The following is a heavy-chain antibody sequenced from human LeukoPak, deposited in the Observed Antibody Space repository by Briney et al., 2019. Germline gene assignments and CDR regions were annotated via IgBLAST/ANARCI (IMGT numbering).Heavy chain of an antibody. Sequence: PGGSLTLSCAASGFTFSDYAMSWVRQAPGKGLEWVSAFSGGGGGTYYADSAKGRFTISRDNSKNTLSLQMNSLRAEDTAVYYCAKGRQEVGGSDAFDIWGQGTMVTVSS. D-gene: IGHD3-16*01. V-gene: IGHV3-23*01. CDR2: FSGGGGGT. J-gene: IGHJ3*02. CDR3: AKGRQEVGGSDAFDI. CDR1: GFTFSDYA.